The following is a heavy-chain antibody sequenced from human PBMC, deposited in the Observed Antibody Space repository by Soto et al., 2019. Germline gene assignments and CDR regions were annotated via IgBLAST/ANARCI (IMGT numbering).Heavy chain of an antibody. CDR2: IRSKAYGGTT. J-gene: IGHJ3*02. V-gene: IGHV3-49*03. CDR3: TRDPGRYQLLFGVAFDI. Sequence: GGSLRLSCTASGFTFGDYAMSWFRQAPGKGLEWVGFIRSKAYGGTTEYAASVKGRFTISRDDSKSIAYLQMNSLKTEDTVVYYCTRDPGRYQLLFGVAFDIWGQGTMVTVSS. D-gene: IGHD2-2*01. CDR1: GFTFGDYA.